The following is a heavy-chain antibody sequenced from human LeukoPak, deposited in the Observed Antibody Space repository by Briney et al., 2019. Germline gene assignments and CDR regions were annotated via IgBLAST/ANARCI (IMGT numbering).Heavy chain of an antibody. J-gene: IGHJ6*03. Sequence: QSGGSLRLSCAASGFTFSSYGMHWVRQAPGKGLEWVAFIRYDGSNKYYADSVKGRFTISRDNFKNTLYLQMNSLRAEDTAVYYCAKAGGFYSSSSPYYYYYMGVWGKGTTVTVSS. CDR1: GFTFSSYG. CDR3: AKAGGFYSSSSPYYYYYMGV. D-gene: IGHD6-6*01. V-gene: IGHV3-30*02. CDR2: IRYDGSNK.